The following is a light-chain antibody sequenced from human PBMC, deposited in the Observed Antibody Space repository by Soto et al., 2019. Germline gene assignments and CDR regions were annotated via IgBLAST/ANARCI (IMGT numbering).Light chain of an antibody. CDR1: TGAVTSGHL. CDR2: ATS. J-gene: IGLJ1*01. V-gene: IGLV7-46*01. CDR3: LLTYPGVWV. Sequence: QAVVTQEPSLTVSPGDTVTLTCGSSTGAVTSGHLPSWFQQKPGQAPKTLIYATSNTHSWTPARFSGSLLGGKAALTLSGAQPEDEAEYYCLLTYPGVWVFGTGTKLTVL.